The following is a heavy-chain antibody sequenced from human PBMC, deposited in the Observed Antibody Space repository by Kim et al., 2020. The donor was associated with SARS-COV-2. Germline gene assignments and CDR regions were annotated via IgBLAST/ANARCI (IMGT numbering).Heavy chain of an antibody. Sequence: GGSLRLSCAASGFTFSSYAMHWVRQAPGKGLEWVAVISYDGSNKYYADSVKGRFTISRDNSKNTLYLQMNSLRAEDTAVYYCSGYCSTISCYFDYWGQGTLVTVSS. J-gene: IGHJ4*02. V-gene: IGHV3-30-3*01. D-gene: IGHD2-2*03. CDR3: SGYCSTISCYFDY. CDR2: ISYDGSNK. CDR1: GFTFSSYA.